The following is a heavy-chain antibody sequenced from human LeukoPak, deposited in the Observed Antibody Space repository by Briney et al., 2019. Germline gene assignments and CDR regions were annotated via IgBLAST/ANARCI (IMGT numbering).Heavy chain of an antibody. D-gene: IGHD3-22*01. V-gene: IGHV3-23*01. CDR1: GFTFSSYA. CDR3: AKGSYYYDSADYFDY. Sequence: PGGSLRLSCAASGFTFSSYAMSWVRQAPGKGLEWVSTLIGRGGKTYYTDSVKGGVTISRDNSKNTQYLQMNSLRAEDTAVYHCAKGSYYYDSADYFDYWGQGTLVTVSS. J-gene: IGHJ4*02. CDR2: LIGRGGKT.